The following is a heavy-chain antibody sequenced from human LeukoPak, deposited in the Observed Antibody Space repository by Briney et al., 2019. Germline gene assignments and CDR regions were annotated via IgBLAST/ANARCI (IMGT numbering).Heavy chain of an antibody. J-gene: IGHJ5*02. CDR3: ASGYCSSTSCYHFDP. Sequence: ASVKVSCKASGGTFSSYAISWVRQAPGQGLEWMXXIIPIFGTANYAQKFQGRVTITADESTSTAYMELSSLRSEDTAVYYCASGYCSSTSCYHFDPWGQGTLVTVSS. CDR1: GGTFSSYA. D-gene: IGHD2-2*01. CDR2: IIPIFGTA. V-gene: IGHV1-69*13.